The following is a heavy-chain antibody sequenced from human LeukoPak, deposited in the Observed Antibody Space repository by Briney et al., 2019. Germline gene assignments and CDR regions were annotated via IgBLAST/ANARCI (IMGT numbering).Heavy chain of an antibody. V-gene: IGHV1-69*05. CDR2: IIPIFGTA. Sequence: SVKVACKPSGGTFSSYAISWVRQAPGQGLEWMGRIIPIFGTANYAQKCQGRVTITTGESTSTAYMELSSLRSEDPAVYYCAREMNCGGDCYRDYWGQGTLVTVSS. J-gene: IGHJ4*02. D-gene: IGHD2-21*02. CDR1: GGTFSSYA. CDR3: AREMNCGGDCYRDY.